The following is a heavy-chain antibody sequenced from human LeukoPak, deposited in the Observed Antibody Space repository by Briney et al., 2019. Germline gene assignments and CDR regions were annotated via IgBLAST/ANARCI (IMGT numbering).Heavy chain of an antibody. J-gene: IGHJ3*02. CDR2: IYYSGST. D-gene: IGHD1/OR15-1a*01. Sequence: KPSETLSLTCTVSGGSISSSSYYWGWIRQPPGKGLEWIGSIYYSGSTNYNPSLKSRVTISVDTSKNQFSLKLSSATAADTAVYYCARGSPRGTRAFDIWGQGTMVTVSS. CDR3: ARGSPRGTRAFDI. V-gene: IGHV4-39*07. CDR1: GGSISSSSYY.